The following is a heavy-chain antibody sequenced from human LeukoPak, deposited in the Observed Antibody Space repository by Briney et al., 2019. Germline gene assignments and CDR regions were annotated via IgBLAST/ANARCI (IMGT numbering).Heavy chain of an antibody. J-gene: IGHJ4*02. CDR3: ASRDSSGYYYDY. D-gene: IGHD3-22*01. CDR2: INHSGST. Sequence: SETLSLTCAVYGGSFSGYYWSWIRQPPGKGLEWIGEINHSGSTNYNPSLKSRVTISVDTSKNQFSLKLSSVTAADTAVYYCASRDSSGYYYDYWGQGILVTVSS. CDR1: GGSFSGYY. V-gene: IGHV4-34*01.